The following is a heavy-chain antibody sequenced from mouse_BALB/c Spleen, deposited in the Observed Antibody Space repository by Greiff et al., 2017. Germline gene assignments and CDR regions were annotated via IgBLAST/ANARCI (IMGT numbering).Heavy chain of an antibody. J-gene: IGHJ3*01. CDR2: IYPGNVNT. CDR1: GYTFTSYY. Sequence: QVQLQQSGPELVKPGASVRLSCKASGYTFTSYYIHWVKQRPGQGLEWIGWIYPGNVNTKYNEKFKGKATLTADKSSSTAYMQLSSLTSEDSAVYFCATEGAMINPFAYWGQGTLVTVSA. V-gene: IGHV1S56*01. CDR3: ATEGAMINPFAY. D-gene: IGHD2-4*01.